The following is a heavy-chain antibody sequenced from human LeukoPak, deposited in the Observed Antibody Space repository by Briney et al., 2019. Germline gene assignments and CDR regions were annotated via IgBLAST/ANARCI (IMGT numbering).Heavy chain of an antibody. CDR1: GFTFSNAW. CDR2: IKSKPDGGTT. CDR3: AREGYNYGSDAFDI. Sequence: PGGSLRLSCAASGFTFSNAWMSWVRQAPGKGLEWVGRIKSKPDGGTTDYAAPVKGRFTISRDDSNNSLYLQMNSLRTEDTAVYYCAREGYNYGSDAFDIWGQGTMVTVSS. V-gene: IGHV3-15*01. D-gene: IGHD5-18*01. J-gene: IGHJ3*02.